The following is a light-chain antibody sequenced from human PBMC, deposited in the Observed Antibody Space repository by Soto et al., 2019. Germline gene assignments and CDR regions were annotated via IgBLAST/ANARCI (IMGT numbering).Light chain of an antibody. Sequence: QSALTQPPSASGFPGKSVTISCTGTSSDVGGYNYVSWYQQHPGKAPKLMIYEVSKRPSGVPDRFSGSKSGNTASLTVSGLQAEDEADYYCSSYAGSNNIFGNGTKVTVL. CDR3: SSYAGSNNI. J-gene: IGLJ1*01. CDR1: SSDVGGYNY. CDR2: EVS. V-gene: IGLV2-8*01.